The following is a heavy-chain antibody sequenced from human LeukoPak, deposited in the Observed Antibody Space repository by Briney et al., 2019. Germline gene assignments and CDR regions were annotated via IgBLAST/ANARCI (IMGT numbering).Heavy chain of an antibody. Sequence: SETLSLTCAVYGESFSDYYWSCIRQPPGKGLEWIGEINHSGSTNYSPSLKSRVTISVNTSKNQFSLKLTSVTAADTAVYYCARAGFALAPHRGTPFDYWGQGTLVTVSS. CDR2: INHSGST. J-gene: IGHJ4*02. CDR3: ARAGFALAPHRGTPFDY. D-gene: IGHD6-6*01. CDR1: GESFSDYY. V-gene: IGHV4-34*01.